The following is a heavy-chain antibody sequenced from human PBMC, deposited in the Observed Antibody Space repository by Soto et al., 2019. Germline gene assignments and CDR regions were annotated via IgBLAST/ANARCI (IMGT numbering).Heavy chain of an antibody. CDR1: GGSISSGGYY. J-gene: IGHJ5*02. Sequence: QVQLQASGPGLVKPSQTLSLTCTVSGGSISSGGYYWSWIRQHPGKGLEWIGYIYYSGSTYYNPSLQSRVTIAVDTSKNQFSLKLSSVTAADTAVYYCASSFGLRWNYVNWFDPWGQGTLVTVSS. D-gene: IGHD1-7*01. CDR3: ASSFGLRWNYVNWFDP. CDR2: IYYSGST. V-gene: IGHV4-31*03.